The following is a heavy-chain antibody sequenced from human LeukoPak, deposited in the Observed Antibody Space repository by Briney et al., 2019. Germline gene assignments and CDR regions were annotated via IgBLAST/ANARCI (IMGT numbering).Heavy chain of an antibody. CDR1: GGSFSGYY. V-gene: IGHV4-34*01. J-gene: IGHJ3*02. Sequence: SETLSLTCAVYGGSFSGYYWSWIRQPPGKGLEWIGEINHSGSTNYNPSLKSRLTISVDTSKNQFSLKLSSVTAADTAVYYCARLPGVGYCSSTSCYALDGFTIWGQGTMVTVSS. CDR2: INHSGST. D-gene: IGHD2-2*01. CDR3: ARLPGVGYCSSTSCYALDGFTI.